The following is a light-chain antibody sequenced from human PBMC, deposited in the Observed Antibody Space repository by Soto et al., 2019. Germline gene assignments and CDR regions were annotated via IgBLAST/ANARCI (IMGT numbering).Light chain of an antibody. J-gene: IGKJ1*01. CDR2: AAS. CDR3: QQSYSTPRT. V-gene: IGKV1-39*01. CDR1: QSISSY. Sequence: THWPPSPSTSIGDRVTITCRASQSISSYLNWYQQKPGKAPKLLIYAASSLQSGVPSRFSGSGSGTDFTLTISSLQPEDFATYYCQQSYSTPRTFGQGTKVDIK.